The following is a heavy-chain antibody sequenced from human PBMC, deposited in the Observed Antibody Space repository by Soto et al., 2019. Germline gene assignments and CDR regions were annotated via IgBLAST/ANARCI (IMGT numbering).Heavy chain of an antibody. D-gene: IGHD6-6*01. Sequence: GASVKVSCKASGGTFSSYAISRVRQAPGEELEWIGGIISIFGTTNHAQESRGRVSVSADESTSTVYMELSSLRYEDTAVYYCAREGDGSSSPYYYYYYGMDVWGQGTTVTASS. CDR1: GGTFSSYA. CDR3: AREGDGSSSPYYYYYYGMDV. J-gene: IGHJ6*02. CDR2: IISIFGTT. V-gene: IGHV1-69*13.